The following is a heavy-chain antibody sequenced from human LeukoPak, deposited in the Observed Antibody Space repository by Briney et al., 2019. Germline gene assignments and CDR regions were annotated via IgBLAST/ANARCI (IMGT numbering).Heavy chain of an antibody. CDR3: AKSDYDFWSGYYLPFDY. D-gene: IGHD3-3*01. CDR2: ISWNSGSI. CDR1: GFTFDDYA. V-gene: IGHV3-9*01. J-gene: IGHJ4*02. Sequence: PGRSLRLSCAASGFTFDDYAMHWVRQAPGKGLEWVSGISWNSGSIGYADSVKGRFTISRDNAKNSLYLQMNSLRAEDTAVYYCAKSDYDFWSGYYLPFDYWGQGTLVTVSS.